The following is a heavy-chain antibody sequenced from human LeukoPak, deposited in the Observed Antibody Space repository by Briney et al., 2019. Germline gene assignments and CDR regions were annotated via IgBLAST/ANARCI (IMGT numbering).Heavy chain of an antibody. J-gene: IGHJ6*02. CDR2: FDPEDGET. V-gene: IGHV1-24*01. Sequence: ASVKVSCKVSGYTLTELSMHWVRQAPGKGLEWMGGFDPEDGETIYAQKFQGRVTITADESTSTAYMELSSLRSEDTAVYYCARERSYYDSSGSYYYYGMDVWGQGTTVTVSS. CDR3: ARERSYYDSSGSYYYYGMDV. CDR1: GYTLTELS. D-gene: IGHD3-22*01.